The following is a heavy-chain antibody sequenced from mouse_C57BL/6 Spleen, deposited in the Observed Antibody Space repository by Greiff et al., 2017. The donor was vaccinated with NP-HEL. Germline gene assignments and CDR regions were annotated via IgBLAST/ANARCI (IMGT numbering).Heavy chain of an antibody. CDR2: IYPGDGDT. CDR1: GYAFSSSW. V-gene: IGHV1-82*01. D-gene: IGHD2-2*01. J-gene: IGHJ2*01. Sequence: VQGVESGPELVKPGASVKISCKASGYAFSSSWMNWVKQRPGKGLEWIGRIYPGDGDTNYNGKFKGKATLTADKSSSTAYMQLSSLTSEDSAVYFCARWGSTMVTTRSYYFDYWGQGTTLTVSS. CDR3: ARWGSTMVTTRSYYFDY.